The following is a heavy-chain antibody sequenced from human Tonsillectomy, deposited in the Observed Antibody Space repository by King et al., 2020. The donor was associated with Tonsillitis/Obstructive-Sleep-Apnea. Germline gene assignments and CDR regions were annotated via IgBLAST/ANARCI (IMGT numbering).Heavy chain of an antibody. V-gene: IGHV3-21*01. J-gene: IGHJ6*03. CDR1: GFTFSSYS. D-gene: IGHD3-3*01. CDR2: ISNSGSYI. Sequence: VQLVESGGGLVKPGGSLRLSCAASGFTFSSYSMNWVRQAPGKGLEWVSSISNSGSYIYYADSLKGRFTISRDNAKNSLYLQMNSLRAEDTAVYYCARPNTISPRQYYYYYYMDVWGKGTTVTVPS. CDR3: ARPNTISPRQYYYYYYMDV.